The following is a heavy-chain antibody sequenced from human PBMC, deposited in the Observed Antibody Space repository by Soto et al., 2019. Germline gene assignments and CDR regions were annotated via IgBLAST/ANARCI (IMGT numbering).Heavy chain of an antibody. CDR1: GYSSSNYY. CDR2: VNHYGASS. J-gene: IGHJ4*02. CDR3: ASVTTIWSN. Sequence: QVQVVQSGAEVKEPGASVKVSCKASGYSSSNYYTHWVRQAPGQGLEWMGIVNHYGASSNYAQSFQGRVTLTRDTSTNTDYMDLSRLTSDATAVYYCASVTTIWSNWGQGTLVTVSS. D-gene: IGHD2-21*02. V-gene: IGHV1-46*01.